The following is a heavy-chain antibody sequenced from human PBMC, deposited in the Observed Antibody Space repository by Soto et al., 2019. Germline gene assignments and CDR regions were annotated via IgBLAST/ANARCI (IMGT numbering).Heavy chain of an antibody. J-gene: IGHJ4*02. Sequence: VQLLESGGGLVQPGRSLRLSCAASGFTFSNYAMSWVRQAPGQGLDWVSAISGSGGTTYYAGSVKGGFTISRDNSKNTLFLQMNSLRAEDAAVYYCAKFFVETGSNSGWPWAFHYWGQGTLVTVSS. CDR3: AKFFVETGSNSGWPWAFHY. V-gene: IGHV3-23*01. D-gene: IGHD6-25*01. CDR2: ISGSGGTT. CDR1: GFTFSNYA.